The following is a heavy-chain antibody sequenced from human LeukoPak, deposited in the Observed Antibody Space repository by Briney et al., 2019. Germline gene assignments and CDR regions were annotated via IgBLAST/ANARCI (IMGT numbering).Heavy chain of an antibody. CDR2: INAGNGNT. J-gene: IGHJ4*02. CDR3: ARSYCSGGRCYWYYFDY. Sequence: ASVKVSCKASGYTFTTYAMHWVRQAPGQGLEWMGWINAGNGNTKYSQKFQGRVTITRDTSASTAYMELSNLRSEDTAVYYCARSYCSGGRCYWYYFDYWGQGTLVTVSS. D-gene: IGHD2-15*01. CDR1: GYTFTTYA. V-gene: IGHV1-3*01.